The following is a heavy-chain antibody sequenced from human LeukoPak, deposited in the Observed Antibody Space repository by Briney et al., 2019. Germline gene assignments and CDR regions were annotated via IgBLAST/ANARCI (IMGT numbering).Heavy chain of an antibody. V-gene: IGHV3-9*01. Sequence: GGSLRLSCAASGFTFDDYAMHWVRQAPGKGLEWVSGISWNSGSIGYADSVKGRFTISRDNAKNSLYLQMNSLRAEDTALYYCAKAEYYGSGTFGPWGQGTLVTVSS. CDR1: GFTFDDYA. D-gene: IGHD3-10*01. J-gene: IGHJ5*02. CDR2: ISWNSGSI. CDR3: AKAEYYGSGTFGP.